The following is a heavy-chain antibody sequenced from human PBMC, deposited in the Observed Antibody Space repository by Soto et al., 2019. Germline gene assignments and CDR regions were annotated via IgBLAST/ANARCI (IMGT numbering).Heavy chain of an antibody. CDR2: ISYDGSNK. CDR1: GFTFSSYG. CDR3: AKDLWGRGCPTPSFHY. D-gene: IGHD6-19*01. J-gene: IGHJ4*02. Sequence: QVQLVESGGGVVQPGRSLRLSCAASGFTFSSYGMHWVRQAPGKGLEWVAVISYDGSNKYYADSVKGRFTISRDNSKNTLYLQMNSLRAEDTAVYYCAKDLWGRGCPTPSFHYWGQGTLVTVSS. V-gene: IGHV3-30*18.